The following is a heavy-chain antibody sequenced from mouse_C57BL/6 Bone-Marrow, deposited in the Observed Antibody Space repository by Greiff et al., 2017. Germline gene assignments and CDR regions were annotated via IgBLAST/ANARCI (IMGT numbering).Heavy chain of an antibody. CDR2: IDPSDSYT. D-gene: IGHD1-1*01. Sequence: QVHVKQPGAELVKPGASVKLSCKASGYTFTSYWMQWVKQRPGQGLEWIGEIDPSDSYTNYNQKFKGKATLTVDTSSSTAYMQLSSLTSEYSAVYYCARDYYGSPAWFAYWGQGTLVTVSA. CDR1: GYTFTSYW. V-gene: IGHV1-50*01. J-gene: IGHJ3*01. CDR3: ARDYYGSPAWFAY.